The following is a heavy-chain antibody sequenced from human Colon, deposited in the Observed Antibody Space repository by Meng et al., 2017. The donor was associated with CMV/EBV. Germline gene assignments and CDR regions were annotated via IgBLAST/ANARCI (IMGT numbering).Heavy chain of an antibody. Sequence: ASGFTFSSYWMHWVRQAPGKGLVWVSRINSDGSSTSYADSVKGRSTISRDNAKNTLYLRMNSLRAEDTAVYYCARPRESSSGWFDPWGQGTLVTVSS. V-gene: IGHV3-74*01. J-gene: IGHJ5*02. CDR3: ARPRESSSGWFDP. D-gene: IGHD6-6*01. CDR1: GFTFSSYW. CDR2: INSDGSST.